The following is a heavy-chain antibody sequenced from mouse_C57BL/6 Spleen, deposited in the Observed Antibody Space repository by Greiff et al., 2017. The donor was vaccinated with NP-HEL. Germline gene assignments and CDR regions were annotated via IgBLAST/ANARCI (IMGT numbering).Heavy chain of an antibody. Sequence: VQLQQSGAELVRPGASVTLSCKASGYTFTDYEMHWVKQTPVHGLEWIGAIDPETGGPAYNQKFKGKAILTADKSSSTAYMELRSLTSEDSAVYYCTGPIYDGYPLDYWGQGTTLTVSS. V-gene: IGHV1-15*01. D-gene: IGHD2-3*01. CDR3: TGPIYDGYPLDY. CDR1: GYTFTDYE. CDR2: IDPETGGP. J-gene: IGHJ2*01.